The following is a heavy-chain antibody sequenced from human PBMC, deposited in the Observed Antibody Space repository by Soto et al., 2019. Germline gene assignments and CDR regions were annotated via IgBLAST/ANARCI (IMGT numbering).Heavy chain of an antibody. D-gene: IGHD1-7*01. Sequence: EMQLLESGGGLVQPGGSLRLSCAVSGFTFSSYGMTWVRQAPGKGLEWISFSSATGSGTYYADSVKGRFTISRDNSKNTLYLQMTSLRADDTAVYYCAKDRRAGGNYGFYSDFWGQGALVTVSS. CDR2: SSATGSGT. CDR1: GFTFSSYG. V-gene: IGHV3-23*01. CDR3: AKDRRAGGNYGFYSDF. J-gene: IGHJ4*02.